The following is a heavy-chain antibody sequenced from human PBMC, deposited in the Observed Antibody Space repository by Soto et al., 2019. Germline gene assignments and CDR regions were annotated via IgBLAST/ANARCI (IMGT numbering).Heavy chain of an antibody. CDR1: GFAFSTYA. CDR2: ISGSGGSS. D-gene: IGHD3-3*01. V-gene: IGHV3-23*01. CDR3: ARLYSGRTYYDFWSGSPVHYYGMDV. Sequence: PGGSLRLSCAAAGFAFSTYAMTWVRQASGRGLEWVSVISGSGGSSYYAASVKGRFTISRDNSKNTLFLQMNSLRAEDTAVYYCARLYSGRTYYDFWSGSPVHYYGMDVWGQGTTVTVSS. J-gene: IGHJ6*02.